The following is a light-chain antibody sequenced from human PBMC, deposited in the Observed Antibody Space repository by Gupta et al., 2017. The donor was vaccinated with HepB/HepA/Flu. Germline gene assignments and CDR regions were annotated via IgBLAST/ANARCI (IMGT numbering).Light chain of an antibody. CDR1: SSDVGAYNY. J-gene: IGLJ1*01. V-gene: IGLV2-14*03. Sequence: QSALTQPASVSGSPGQPITITCTGTSSDVGAYNYVSWYQQHPAKAPKLISYDVGDRPSGVSHRFSGSKSGNTASLTISGLQAEDEADYYCSSYTSASTGIFGTGTKVTVL. CDR3: SSYTSASTGI. CDR2: DVG.